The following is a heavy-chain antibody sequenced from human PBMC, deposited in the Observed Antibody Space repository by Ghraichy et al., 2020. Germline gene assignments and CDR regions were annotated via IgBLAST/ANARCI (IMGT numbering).Heavy chain of an antibody. J-gene: IGHJ4*02. CDR1: GFTFSGSA. Sequence: GGSLRLSCAASGFTFSGSAMHWVRQASGKGLEWVGRIRSKANSYGTAYAASVKGRFTISRDDSKNTAYLQMNSLKTEDTAVYYCSRTLDSGSYPDYWDQGTLVTVSS. D-gene: IGHD1-26*01. CDR2: IRSKANSYGT. CDR3: SRTLDSGSYPDY. V-gene: IGHV3-73*01.